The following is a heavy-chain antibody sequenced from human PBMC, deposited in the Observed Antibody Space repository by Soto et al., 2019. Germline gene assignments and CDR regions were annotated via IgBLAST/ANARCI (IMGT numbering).Heavy chain of an antibody. Sequence: QLVESGGRGVQPGRSLRLSCEASEFTFSSYAVHWVRQAPGRGLEWVALISFDGTKEYYADSVKGRFIISRDNSKSMVYLQMDSLRPDDTAIYYCARPIPRWSYHYGMDVWGQGTTVTVS. CDR2: ISFDGTKE. J-gene: IGHJ6*02. CDR1: EFTFSSYA. CDR3: ARPIPRWSYHYGMDV. D-gene: IGHD2-15*01. V-gene: IGHV3-30*03.